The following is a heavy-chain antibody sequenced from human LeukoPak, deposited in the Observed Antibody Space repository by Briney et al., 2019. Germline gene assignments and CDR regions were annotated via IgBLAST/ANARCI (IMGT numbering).Heavy chain of an antibody. V-gene: IGHV3-30-3*01. CDR2: ISSDGNTK. Sequence: GGSLGLSCAASGFTFSSYAMHGFRQAPGKGLEWAAVISSDGNTKYYADSVKGRFTISRDNSNNTLYLQMNSLRADDTAIYYCARRRIVGSTDDAFDIWGQGTMVTLSS. J-gene: IGHJ3*02. D-gene: IGHD1-26*01. CDR3: ARRRIVGSTDDAFDI. CDR1: GFTFSSYA.